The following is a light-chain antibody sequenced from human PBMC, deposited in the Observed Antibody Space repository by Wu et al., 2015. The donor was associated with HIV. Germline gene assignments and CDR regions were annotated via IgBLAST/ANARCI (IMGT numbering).Light chain of an antibody. CDR3: QQYGSSPTT. CDR2: HAS. J-gene: IGKJ1*01. CDR1: QSVRSSY. Sequence: EIVLTQSPGTLSLSAGERATLSCRASQSVRSSYIAWYQQKPGQAPRLLIYHASTRAAGITDRFSGSGSGTDFTLTISRLEPEDFAVYHCQQYGSSPTTFGQGTKVETK. V-gene: IGKV3-20*01.